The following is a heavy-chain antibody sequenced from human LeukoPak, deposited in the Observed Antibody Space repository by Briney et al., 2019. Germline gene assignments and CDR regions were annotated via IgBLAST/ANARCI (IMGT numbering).Heavy chain of an antibody. J-gene: IGHJ4*02. CDR1: GFTFSSYA. V-gene: IGHV3-23*01. CDR2: ISGSGGST. D-gene: IGHD3-16*02. CDR3: AKSTSMITFGGVIVDY. Sequence: GGSLRLSCAASGFTFSSYAMSWVRQAPGKGLEWVSAISGSGGSTYYADSVKGRFTISRDNSRNTLYLQMNSLRAEDTAVYYCAKSTSMITFGGVIVDYWGQGTLVTVSS.